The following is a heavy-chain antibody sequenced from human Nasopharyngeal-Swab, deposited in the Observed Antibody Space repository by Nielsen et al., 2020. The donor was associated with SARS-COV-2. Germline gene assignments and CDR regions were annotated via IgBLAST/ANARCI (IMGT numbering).Heavy chain of an antibody. D-gene: IGHD5-18*01. CDR1: GYSFTSYW. CDR2: IDPSDSYI. CDR3: ARVKDTAMVKFLDY. J-gene: IGHJ4*02. V-gene: IGHV5-10-1*01. Sequence: GESLKISCKGSGYSFTSYWVSWVRQMPGKGLEWMGRIDPSDSYINYSPSFQDHVTISADKSISTACLQWSSLKASDTAMYYCARVKDTAMVKFLDYWGQGTLVTVSS.